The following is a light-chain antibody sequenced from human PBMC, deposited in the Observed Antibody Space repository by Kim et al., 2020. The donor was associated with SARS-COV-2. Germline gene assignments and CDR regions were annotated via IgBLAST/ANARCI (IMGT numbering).Light chain of an antibody. Sequence: QTASISCTSSQSLVRRDGSTYLNWFQQRPGQSPGRLIYRVSNRDSGVADRFSGGVSGAGFTLNISSVEVEDIGVYFCMQSTHWPYTCGQGTRLEI. CDR2: RVS. CDR3: MQSTHWPYT. J-gene: IGKJ2*01. CDR1: QSLVRRDGSTY. V-gene: IGKV2-30*02.